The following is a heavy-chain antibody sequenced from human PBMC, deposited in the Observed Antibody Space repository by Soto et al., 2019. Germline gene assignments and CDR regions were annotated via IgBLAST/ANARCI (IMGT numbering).Heavy chain of an antibody. CDR1: GFTFEDYA. J-gene: IGHJ3*02. Sequence: GGSLRLSCAVSGFTFEDYAMHWVRQAPGKGLEWVSGISWDSRSVAYADSVKGRFTISRDNAENSLHLQMNSLRAEDTAVYYCAKDSIRRSFSRSSTRARDAFDIWGQGTMVTVSS. CDR2: ISWDSRSV. D-gene: IGHD6-6*01. V-gene: IGHV3-9*01. CDR3: AKDSIRRSFSRSSTRARDAFDI.